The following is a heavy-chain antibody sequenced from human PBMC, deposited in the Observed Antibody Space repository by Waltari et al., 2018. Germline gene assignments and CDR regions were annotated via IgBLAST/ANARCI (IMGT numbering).Heavy chain of an antibody. CDR3: SLSLNS. V-gene: IGHV3-7*01. CDR1: GFTFSTSW. CDR2: IKPDGSER. Sequence: EVQLVESGGGLVQPGGSLGLACAASGFTFSTSWMDWVRQAPGKGLEWVANIKPDGSERHYVDSVQGRFTVSRDNAQNLLYLQKNTLRVDDTAVYYCSLSLNSWGQGTLVTVSP. J-gene: IGHJ4*02.